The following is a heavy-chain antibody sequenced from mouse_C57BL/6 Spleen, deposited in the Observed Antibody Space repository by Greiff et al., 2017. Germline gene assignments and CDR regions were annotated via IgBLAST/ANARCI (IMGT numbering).Heavy chain of an antibody. CDR2: INPGSGGT. D-gene: IGHD1-1*01. V-gene: IGHV1-54*01. CDR3: ARSDNYYGSSYVEYFDY. J-gene: IGHJ2*01. Sequence: QVQLQQSGAELVRPGTSVKVSCKASGYAFTNYLIEWVKQRPGQGLEWIGVINPGSGGTNYNEKVKGKATLTADKSSSTAYMQLSRLTSEDSAVYFCARSDNYYGSSYVEYFDYWGQGTTLTVSS. CDR1: GYAFTNYL.